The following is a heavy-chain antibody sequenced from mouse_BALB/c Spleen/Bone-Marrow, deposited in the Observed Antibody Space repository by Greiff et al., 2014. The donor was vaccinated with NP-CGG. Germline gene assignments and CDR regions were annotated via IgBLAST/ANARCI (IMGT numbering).Heavy chain of an antibody. CDR1: GYSFTGYY. CDR3: ESRGEYFDV. V-gene: IGHV1-31*01. CDR2: IYPYNGVS. J-gene: IGHJ1*01. Sequence: EVMLVESGPELVKPGASVKISCKASGYSFTGYYMHWVKQSHGNSLDWIGYIYPYNGVSSYTQKFKGKATLTVDKSSSTAHMELRSLTSGDSAVYYCESRGEYFDVWGAGTTVTVSS.